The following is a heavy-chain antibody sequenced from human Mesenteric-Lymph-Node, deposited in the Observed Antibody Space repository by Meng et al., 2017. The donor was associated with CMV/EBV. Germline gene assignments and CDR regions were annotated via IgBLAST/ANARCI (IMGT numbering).Heavy chain of an antibody. CDR3: AKDGEYQLLLFQH. CDR2: ISGSGGIT. J-gene: IGHJ1*01. Sequence: AASGFTFSSYALSWVRQAPGKGLEWVSTISGSGGITYSADSVKGRFTISRDNSKNTLYLQMNSLRAEDTAVYYCAKDGEYQLLLFQHWGQGTLVTVSS. CDR1: GFTFSSYA. D-gene: IGHD2-2*01. V-gene: IGHV3-23*01.